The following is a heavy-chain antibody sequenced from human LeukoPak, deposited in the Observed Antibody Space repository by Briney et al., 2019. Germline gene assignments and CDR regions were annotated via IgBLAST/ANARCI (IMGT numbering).Heavy chain of an antibody. J-gene: IGHJ4*02. CDR1: GGSISSYY. D-gene: IGHD6-19*01. Sequence: ETLSLTCTVSGGSISSYYWSWIRQPPGKGLEWIGYIYYSGSTNYNPSLKSRVTISVDTSKSQFSLKLSSVTAADTAVYYCARAGSSGWYYFDYWGQGTLVTVSS. V-gene: IGHV4-59*01. CDR3: ARAGSSGWYYFDY. CDR2: IYYSGST.